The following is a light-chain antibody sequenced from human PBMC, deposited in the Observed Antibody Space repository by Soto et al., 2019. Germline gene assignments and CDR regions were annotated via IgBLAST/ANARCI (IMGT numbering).Light chain of an antibody. V-gene: IGLV2-8*01. CDR1: SSDVGGYNY. CDR3: SSYAGSNNFVV. CDR2: EVS. Sequence: QSALTQPPSASGSPGQSVTISCTGTSSDVGGYNYVSWYQQHSGKAPNLMIYEVSKRPSGVPDRFSGSKSGNTASLTVSGLQAEDEADDYCSSYAGSNNFVVFGGGTKVTVL. J-gene: IGLJ2*01.